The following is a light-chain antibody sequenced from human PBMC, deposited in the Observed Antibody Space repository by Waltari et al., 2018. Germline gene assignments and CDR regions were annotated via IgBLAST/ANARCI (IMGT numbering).Light chain of an antibody. Sequence: DFQMTQSPSSLSASVGYRVTITCRASQSISTYLNWYQQKPGKAPNLLIYAASSLQSGVPSRFSGSGSGTDFTLTISSLQPEDFATYYCQQSYSPLTFGGGTKVEIK. V-gene: IGKV1-39*01. CDR2: AAS. CDR1: QSISTY. J-gene: IGKJ4*01. CDR3: QQSYSPLT.